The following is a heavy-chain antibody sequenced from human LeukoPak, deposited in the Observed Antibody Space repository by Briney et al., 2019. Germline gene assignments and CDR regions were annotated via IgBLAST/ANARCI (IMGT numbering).Heavy chain of an antibody. CDR3: AKDDVDTAMVPTDY. CDR2: ISGSGGST. J-gene: IGHJ4*02. D-gene: IGHD5-18*01. V-gene: IGHV3-23*01. CDR1: GFTFSSYA. Sequence: PGGSLRLSCAASGFTFSSYAMSWVRQAPGKGREWVSAISGSGGSTYYADSVKGRFTISRDNSKNTLYLQMNSLRAEDTAVYYCAKDDVDTAMVPTDYWGQGTLVTVSS.